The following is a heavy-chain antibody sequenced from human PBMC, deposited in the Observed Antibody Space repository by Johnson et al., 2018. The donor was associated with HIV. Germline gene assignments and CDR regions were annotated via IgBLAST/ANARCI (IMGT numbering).Heavy chain of an antibody. D-gene: IGHD2-15*01. CDR2: IRNKANSYTT. CDR3: TTDDVVPPAFDI. CDR1: GFTFISYG. Sequence: VQLVESGGGVVQPGGSLRLSCAASGFTFISYGMHWVRQAPGKGLEWVGRIRNKANSYTTEYAVSVRGRFTISRDDSKNTLYLQMNSLKTEDTAVYYCTTDDVVPPAFDIWGQGTMVTVSS. J-gene: IGHJ3*02. V-gene: IGHV3-72*01.